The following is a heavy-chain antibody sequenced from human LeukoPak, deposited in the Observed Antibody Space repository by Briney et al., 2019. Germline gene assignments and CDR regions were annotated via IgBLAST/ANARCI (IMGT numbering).Heavy chain of an antibody. CDR1: GGSITSDF. CDR2: IYKSGST. V-gene: IGHV4-59*01. J-gene: IGHJ4*02. CDR3: AGTDTSGCHDY. D-gene: IGHD3-22*01. Sequence: PSETLSLTCTVSGGSITSDFWSWFRQPPGKRLEWIGYIYKSGSTKYNPSLESRVTISEDTSKNQFSLKVTSVTAADTAVYYCAGTDTSGCHDYWGQGTLVTVSS.